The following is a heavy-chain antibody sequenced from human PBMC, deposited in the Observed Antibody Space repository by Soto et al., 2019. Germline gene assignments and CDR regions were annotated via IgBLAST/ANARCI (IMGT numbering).Heavy chain of an antibody. J-gene: IGHJ6*02. V-gene: IGHV1-69*01. CDR3: ARSPTVSRPTYGMDV. D-gene: IGHD4-4*01. CDR1: GGTFISYV. Sequence: QVLLVQSGAQVKNPVSSVKVSCKASGGTFISYVYNWVRQAPGQGLEWMGGIIPMFNITNFAQKFQGRITITAHESTTTAYMELSSLRSEDTAVYYCARSPTVSRPTYGMDVWGQGTTVTVSS. CDR2: IIPMFNIT.